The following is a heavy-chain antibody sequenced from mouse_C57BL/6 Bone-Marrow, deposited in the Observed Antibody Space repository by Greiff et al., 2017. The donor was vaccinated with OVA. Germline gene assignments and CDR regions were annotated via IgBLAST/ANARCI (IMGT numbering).Heavy chain of an antibody. CDR1: GYTFTGYW. CDR2: ILPGSGST. J-gene: IGHJ3*01. V-gene: IGHV1-9*01. Sequence: QVQLKESGAELLKPGASVKLSCKATGYTFTGYWIEWVKQRPGHGLEWIGEILPGSGSTNYNEKFKGKATFTADTSSNTAYMRLSSLTTEDSAIYYCASVPPDAAWFAYWGQGTLVTVSA. CDR3: ASVPPDAAWFAY.